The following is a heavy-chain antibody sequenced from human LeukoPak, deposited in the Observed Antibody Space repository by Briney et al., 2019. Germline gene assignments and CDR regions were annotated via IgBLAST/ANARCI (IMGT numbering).Heavy chain of an antibody. D-gene: IGHD3-22*01. CDR2: ISDDGTKE. Sequence: GGSLRLSCVASGFALSSYAMHWVRQAPGKGLEWVAVISDDGTKEYYADSVKGRFTISRDNSRNTVYTSKSTLFLQMNSLRAEDTAVYYCARDRHSSGYPGVDYWGQGTLVTVSS. V-gene: IGHV3-30-3*01. CDR3: ARDRHSSGYPGVDY. CDR1: GFALSSYA. J-gene: IGHJ4*02.